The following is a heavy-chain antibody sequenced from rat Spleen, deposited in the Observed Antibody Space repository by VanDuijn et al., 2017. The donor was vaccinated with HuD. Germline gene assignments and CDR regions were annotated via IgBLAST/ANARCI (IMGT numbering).Heavy chain of an antibody. D-gene: IGHD1-6*01. Sequence: EVQLQESGPGLVKPSQSLSLTCSVTGYSITSSYRWNWIRKFPGNKLEWMGYINNAGSTNYNPSLKSRISITRDTSKNQFFLQLNSVTTEDTATYYCARLPVYYGLGLYWYFDFWGPGTMVTVSS. CDR3: ARLPVYYGLGLYWYFDF. J-gene: IGHJ1*01. CDR2: INNAGST. CDR1: GYSITSSYR. V-gene: IGHV3-3*01.